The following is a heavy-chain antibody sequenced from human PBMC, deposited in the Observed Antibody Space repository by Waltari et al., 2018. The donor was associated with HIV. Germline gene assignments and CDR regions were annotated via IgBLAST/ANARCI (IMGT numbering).Heavy chain of an antibody. CDR2: IYHSGNT. Sequence: QVQLQASGPGLVTPSETLSPPCAVSGYSISSGSSWGWHRQPPGKGLEWIGTIYHSGNTYYNPSLKSRVTISVDTSKNQFSLKLTSVTAADTAVYYCARDNPNYHGYINWFDPWGQGTLVTVSS. J-gene: IGHJ5*02. D-gene: IGHD3-22*01. CDR1: GYSISSGSS. V-gene: IGHV4-38-2*02. CDR3: ARDNPNYHGYINWFDP.